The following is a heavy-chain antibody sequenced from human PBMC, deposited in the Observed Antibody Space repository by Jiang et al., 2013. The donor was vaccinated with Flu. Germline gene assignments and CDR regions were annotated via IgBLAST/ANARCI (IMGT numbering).Heavy chain of an antibody. CDR2: ISGSGGST. D-gene: IGHD2-21*01. J-gene: IGHJ4*02. Sequence: LSCAASGFTFSSYAMSWVRQAPGKGLEWVSAISGSGGSTYYADSVKGRFTISRDNSKNTLYLQMNSLRAEDTAVYYCAKIWFDSPSQDVDYWGQGTLVTVSS. V-gene: IGHV3-23*01. CDR1: GFTFSSYA. CDR3: AKIWFDSPSQDVDY.